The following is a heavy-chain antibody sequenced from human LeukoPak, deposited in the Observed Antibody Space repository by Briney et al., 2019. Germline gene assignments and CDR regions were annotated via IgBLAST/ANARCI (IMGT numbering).Heavy chain of an antibody. J-gene: IGHJ3*02. V-gene: IGHV3-20*04. CDR2: INWNGGST. D-gene: IGHD2-2*02. CDR3: ARRYIVVVPAAIFGAFDI. Sequence: GGSLRLSCAASGFTFDDYGMSWVRQAPGKGLEWVSGINWNGGSTGYADSVKGRFTISRDNAKNSLYLQMNSLRAEDTALYYCARRYIVVVPAAIFGAFDIWGQGTMVTVSS. CDR1: GFTFDDYG.